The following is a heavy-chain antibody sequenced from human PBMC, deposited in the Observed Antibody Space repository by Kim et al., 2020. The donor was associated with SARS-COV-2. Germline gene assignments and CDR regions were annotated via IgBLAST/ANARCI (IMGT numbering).Heavy chain of an antibody. CDR2: MAPKSGNT. CDR3: ARGENSDP. CDR1: GYNFISFD. Sequence: ASVKVSRKASGYNFISFDINWVRQAAGQGLEWLGWMAPKSGNTGYVQKFQGRITMTRNTSISTAYMELNFLKPEDTGVYYCARGENSDPWGQGTLVTVSS. J-gene: IGHJ5*02. V-gene: IGHV1-8*01.